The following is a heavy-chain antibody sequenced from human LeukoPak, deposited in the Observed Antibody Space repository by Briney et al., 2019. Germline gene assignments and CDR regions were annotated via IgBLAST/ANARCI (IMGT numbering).Heavy chain of an antibody. J-gene: IGHJ4*02. D-gene: IGHD3-16*01. CDR3: ASGGIIVEDY. CDR1: GFPFSNYG. Sequence: GGSLRLSCAASGFPFSNYGMNWVRQAPGKGLEWVSGITGSGITTYYGDSVKGRFTISRDNSKNTVYLQMNSLIVEDTAVYYCASGGIIVEDYWGQGTLVTVPS. V-gene: IGHV3-23*02. CDR2: ITGSGITT.